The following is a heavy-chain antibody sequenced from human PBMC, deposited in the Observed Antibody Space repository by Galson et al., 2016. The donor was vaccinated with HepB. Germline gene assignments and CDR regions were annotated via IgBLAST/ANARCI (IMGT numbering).Heavy chain of an antibody. D-gene: IGHD5-24*01. J-gene: IGHJ4*02. CDR3: ARGEGYNLY. CDR1: GVSISSYY. Sequence: ATLSLTCTVSGVSISSYYWSWFRQPPEKGLEWIGYAFYSGITNYNPSLKSRVTISIDTSKNQFSLKLSSVTAADTAVYYCARGEGYNLYWGQGTLVTVSS. CDR2: AFYSGIT. V-gene: IGHV4-59*08.